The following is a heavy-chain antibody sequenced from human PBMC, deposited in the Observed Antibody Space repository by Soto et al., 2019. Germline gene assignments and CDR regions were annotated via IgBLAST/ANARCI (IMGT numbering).Heavy chain of an antibody. J-gene: IGHJ4*02. CDR1: GFSISSYY. CDR3: ARLGSMTVDY. D-gene: IGHD3-22*01. CDR2: MSNSGST. Sequence: SETLSLTCPVSGFSISSYYWTWIRQPPGKGLEWIGYMSNSGSTNYNPSLKSRVTISVDTSNNQFSLKLSSVTAADTAVYYCARLGSMTVDYWGQGTLVTVSS. V-gene: IGHV4-59*01.